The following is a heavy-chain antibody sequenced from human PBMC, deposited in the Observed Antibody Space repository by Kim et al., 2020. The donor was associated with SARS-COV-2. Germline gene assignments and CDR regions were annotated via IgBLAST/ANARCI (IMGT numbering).Heavy chain of an antibody. CDR1: GFTFSSYG. CDR2: IWYDGSNK. V-gene: IGHV3-33*01. J-gene: IGHJ4*02. D-gene: IGHD5-18*01. CDR3: ARDAGGYSYGYYFDY. Sequence: GGSLRLSCAASGFTFSSYGMHWVRQAPGKGLEWVAVIWYDGSNKYYADSVTGRFTISRDNSKNTMYLQMNSLRAEDTAVYYCARDAGGYSYGYYFDYWGQGTLVTVSS.